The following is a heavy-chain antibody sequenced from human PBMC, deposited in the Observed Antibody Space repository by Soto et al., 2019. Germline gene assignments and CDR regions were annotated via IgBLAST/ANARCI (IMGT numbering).Heavy chain of an antibody. D-gene: IGHD4-4*01. CDR2: ISYDGTYQ. J-gene: IGHJ3*01. V-gene: IGHV3-30*18. CDR1: GFMFSSFG. CDR3: AKQHSDLVIGAFDV. Sequence: QTGGSLRLSCAAPGFMFSSFGIHWVRQAPGKGLEWVAVISYDGTYQYYDDSVKGRFTISRDNSGNTVALQMNSLRPEDTAVYYCAKQHSDLVIGAFDVWGPGAVVTV.